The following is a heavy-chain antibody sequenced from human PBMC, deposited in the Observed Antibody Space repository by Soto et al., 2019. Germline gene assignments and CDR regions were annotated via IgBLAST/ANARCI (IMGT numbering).Heavy chain of an antibody. CDR3: AREGIAAAGTTPHY. CDR1: GFNFSSYA. V-gene: IGHV3-30-3*01. Sequence: QVQLVESGGGVVQPGRSLRLSCAASGFNFSSYAMHWVRQASGKGLEWVAVISYDGSKKYYADSVKGRFTISRDNSKNALYLQINSLRAEDTAVYYCAREGIAAAGTTPHYWGQGTLVTVSS. D-gene: IGHD6-13*01. J-gene: IGHJ4*02. CDR2: ISYDGSKK.